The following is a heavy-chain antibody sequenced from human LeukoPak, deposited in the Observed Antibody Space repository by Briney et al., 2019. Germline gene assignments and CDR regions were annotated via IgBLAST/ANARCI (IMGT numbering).Heavy chain of an antibody. Sequence: SETLSLTCAVSGGSISSSNWWSWVRQPPGKGLEWIGIIYHSGRTNYNPSLKSRVTISVDKSKNQFTLYMCSVTAADTAVYYCARDNYYGSGGYYYGMDVWGKGTTVTASA. D-gene: IGHD3-10*01. CDR2: IYHSGRT. J-gene: IGHJ6*04. V-gene: IGHV4-4*02. CDR1: GGSISSSNW. CDR3: ARDNYYGSGGYYYGMDV.